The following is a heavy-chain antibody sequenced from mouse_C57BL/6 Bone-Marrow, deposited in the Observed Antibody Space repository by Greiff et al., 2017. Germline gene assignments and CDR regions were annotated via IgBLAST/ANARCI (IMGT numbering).Heavy chain of an antibody. J-gene: IGHJ3*01. CDR1: GYTFTDYY. Sequence: EVKVVESGPVLVKPGASVKMSCKASGYTFTDYYMNWVKQSHGKSLEWIGVINPYNGGTSYNQKFKGKATLTVDKSSSTAYMELNSLTSEDSAVYYCAKAYYSNRFAYWGQGTLVTVSA. CDR3: AKAYYSNRFAY. V-gene: IGHV1-19*01. D-gene: IGHD2-5*01. CDR2: INPYNGGT.